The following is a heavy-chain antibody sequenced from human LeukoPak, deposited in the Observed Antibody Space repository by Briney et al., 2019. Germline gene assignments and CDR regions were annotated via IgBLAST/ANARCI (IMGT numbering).Heavy chain of an antibody. CDR1: GGSISSSSYY. Sequence: PSETLSLTCTVSGGSISSSSYYWGWIRQPPGKGLEWIGSIYYSGSTYYNPSLKSRVTISVDTSKNQFSLKLSSVTAADTAVYYCARHAAYTITFGGATFDIWGQGTMVTVSS. CDR3: ARHAAYTITFGGATFDI. CDR2: IYYSGST. D-gene: IGHD3-16*01. J-gene: IGHJ3*02. V-gene: IGHV4-39*01.